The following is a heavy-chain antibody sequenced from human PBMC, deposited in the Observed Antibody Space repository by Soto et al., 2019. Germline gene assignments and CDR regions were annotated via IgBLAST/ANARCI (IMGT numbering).Heavy chain of an antibody. CDR2: INTANDNT. V-gene: IGHV1-3*04. CDR1: GYTFTGYL. J-gene: IGHJ6*03. D-gene: IGHD2-8*02. CDR3: ARGWCTGSSRPNHYFHYMDV. Sequence: EASVKVSCKASGYTFTGYLMHWVRQAPGQRLEWMGWINTANDNTNYSQKFQGRITITRDTSASTAYMELSSLRSEDTAGYYCARGWCTGSSRPNHYFHYMDVWGKGTTVTVSS.